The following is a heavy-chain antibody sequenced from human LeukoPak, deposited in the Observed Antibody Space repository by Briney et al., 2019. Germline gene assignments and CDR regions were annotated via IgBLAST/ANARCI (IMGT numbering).Heavy chain of an antibody. J-gene: IGHJ6*03. Sequence: SETLSLTCTVSGGSISGYYWSWIRQPPGKGLEWIGEINHSGSTNYNPSLKSRVTISVDTSKNQFSLKLSSVTAADTAVYYCASLAGSTSLTNVYYYYMDVWGKGTTVTVSS. CDR2: INHSGST. CDR3: ASLAGSTSLTNVYYYYMDV. CDR1: GGSISGYY. V-gene: IGHV4-34*01. D-gene: IGHD3-10*01.